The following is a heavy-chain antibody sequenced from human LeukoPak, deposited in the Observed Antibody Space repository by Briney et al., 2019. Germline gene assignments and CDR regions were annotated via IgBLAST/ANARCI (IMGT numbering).Heavy chain of an antibody. CDR3: ATVSPGDYDKLSYYFDY. CDR1: GYTFTSYY. J-gene: IGHJ4*02. D-gene: IGHD4-17*01. V-gene: IGHV1-46*01. Sequence: GASVKVSCKASGYTFTSYYMHWVRQAPGQGLEWMGIINPSAGTTTYAQKFQGRVTMTEDTSTDTAYMELSSLRSEDTAVYYCATVSPGDYDKLSYYFDYWGQGTLVAVSS. CDR2: INPSAGTT.